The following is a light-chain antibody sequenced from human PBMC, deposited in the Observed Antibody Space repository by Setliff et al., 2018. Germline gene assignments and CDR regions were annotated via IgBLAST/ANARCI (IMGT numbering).Light chain of an antibody. CDR2: EVS. J-gene: IGLJ1*01. CDR3: SSYAGSNTPYV. V-gene: IGLV2-11*01. CDR1: SSDVGGYNY. Sequence: QSALTQPRSVSGSPGQSVTISCTGTSSDVGGYNYVSWYQQSPGKAPKLMIYEVSKRPSGVPDRFSGSKSGNTASLTVSGLQAEDEADYYCSSYAGSNTPYVFGTGTKVTVL.